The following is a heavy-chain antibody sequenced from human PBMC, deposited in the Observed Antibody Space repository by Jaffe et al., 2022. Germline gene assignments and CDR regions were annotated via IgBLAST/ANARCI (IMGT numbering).Heavy chain of an antibody. V-gene: IGHV3-73*02. J-gene: IGHJ5*02. CDR2: IRSKANSYAT. Sequence: EVQLVESGGGLVQPGGSLKLSCAASGFTFSGSAMHWVRQASGKGLEWVGRIRSKANSYATAYAASVKGRFTISRDDSKNTAYLQMNSLKTEDTAVYYCTRHGDWASYCSGGSCYGSWDGPFVPWGQGTLVTVSS. CDR1: GFTFSGSA. D-gene: IGHD2-15*01. CDR3: TRHGDWASYCSGGSCYGSWDGPFVP.